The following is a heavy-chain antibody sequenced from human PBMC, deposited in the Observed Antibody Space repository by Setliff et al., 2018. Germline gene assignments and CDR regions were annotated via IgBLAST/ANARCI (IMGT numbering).Heavy chain of an antibody. J-gene: IGHJ4*02. Sequence: PSETLSLTCAVSVYSISRDCHWGWIRQPPGKGLEWIGEINHTGSTNYNPSLKSRVTISIDTSKNQFSLNLTSVTAADTALYYCARGSGAVVVAATPFAYWGQGTLVTVSS. CDR3: ARGSGAVVVAATPFAY. V-gene: IGHV4-38-2*01. D-gene: IGHD2-15*01. CDR1: VYSISRDCH. CDR2: INHTGST.